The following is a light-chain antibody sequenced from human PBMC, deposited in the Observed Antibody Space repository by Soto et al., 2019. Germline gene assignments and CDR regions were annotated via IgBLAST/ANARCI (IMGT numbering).Light chain of an antibody. V-gene: IGKV3-11*01. Sequence: EIVLTQSPATLSLSPGERATLSCRASQSVYSYLAWYQQKPGQPPRLLIYDATKRATGIPARFSGSGSGTDFTLTISSLEPEDFAVYYCQQRSNWPPTWTFGQGTKVEIK. CDR1: QSVYSY. CDR2: DAT. J-gene: IGKJ1*01. CDR3: QQRSNWPPTWT.